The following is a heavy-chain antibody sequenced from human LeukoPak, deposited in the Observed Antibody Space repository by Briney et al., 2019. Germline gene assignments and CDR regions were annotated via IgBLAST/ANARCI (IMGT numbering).Heavy chain of an antibody. CDR2: INHSGST. D-gene: IGHD2-15*01. Sequence: SETLSLTCAVYGESFSGYYWTWVRQPPGKGLEWIGEINHSGSTNYNPSLKSRLTISVDTSKNQFSLRLSSVTAADTAVYYCARSYCSGGSCYSADFDPWGQGTLVSASS. J-gene: IGHJ5*02. V-gene: IGHV4-34*01. CDR1: GESFSGYY. CDR3: ARSYCSGGSCYSADFDP.